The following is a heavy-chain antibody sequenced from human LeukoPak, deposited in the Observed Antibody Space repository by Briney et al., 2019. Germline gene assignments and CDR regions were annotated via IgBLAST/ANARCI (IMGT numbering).Heavy chain of an antibody. CDR1: GYTFTGYY. V-gene: IGHV1-2*02. D-gene: IGHD2-15*01. CDR2: INPNSGGT. CDR3: ASLIPILGYCSGASSYQADY. J-gene: IGHJ4*02. Sequence: ASVKVSCKASGYTFTGYYMHWVRQAPGQGLEWMGWINPNSGGTNYAQKFQGRVTMTRDTSISTAYMELSRLRSDDTAVYYCASLIPILGYCSGASSYQADYWGQGTLVTVSS.